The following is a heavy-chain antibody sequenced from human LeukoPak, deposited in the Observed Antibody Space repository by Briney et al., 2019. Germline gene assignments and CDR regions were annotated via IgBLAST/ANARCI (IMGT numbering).Heavy chain of an antibody. V-gene: IGHV4-30-4*01. J-gene: IGHJ4*02. CDR3: ARGPDSSGYYYFDY. CDR2: IYYCGST. CDR1: GGSISSGDYY. Sequence: PSETLSLTCTVSGGSISSGDYYWSWIRQPPGKGLEWIGYIYYCGSTYYNPSLKSRVIISVDTSKIQFPLKLSSVTAADTAVYFCARGPDSSGYYYFDYWGQGTLVTVSS. D-gene: IGHD3-22*01.